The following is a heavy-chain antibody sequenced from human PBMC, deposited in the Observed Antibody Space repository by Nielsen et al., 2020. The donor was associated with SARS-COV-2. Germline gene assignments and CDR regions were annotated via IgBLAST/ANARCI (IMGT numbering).Heavy chain of an antibody. CDR1: GGSISSSNW. D-gene: IGHD5-18*01. Sequence: SETLSLTCAVSGGSISSSNWWSWVRQPPGKGLEWIGEINHSGSTNYNPSLKSRVTISVDTSKNQFSLNLTSVTAADTAVYYCAGGYNYGSSFHPWGQGTLVTVSS. J-gene: IGHJ5*02. CDR3: AGGYNYGSSFHP. CDR2: INHSGST. V-gene: IGHV4-4*02.